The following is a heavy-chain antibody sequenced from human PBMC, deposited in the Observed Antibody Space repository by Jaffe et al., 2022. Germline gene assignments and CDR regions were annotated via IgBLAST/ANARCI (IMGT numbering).Heavy chain of an antibody. Sequence: QITLKESGPTLVKPTQTLTLTCTFSGFSLSTSGVGVGWIRQPPGKALEWLALIYWNDDKRYSPSLKSRLTITKDTSKNQVVLTMTNMDPVDTATYYCAHRLDYGEAFDIWGQGTMVTVSS. CDR1: GFSLSTSGVG. J-gene: IGHJ3*02. D-gene: IGHD4-17*01. V-gene: IGHV2-5*01. CDR3: AHRLDYGEAFDI. CDR2: IYWNDDK.